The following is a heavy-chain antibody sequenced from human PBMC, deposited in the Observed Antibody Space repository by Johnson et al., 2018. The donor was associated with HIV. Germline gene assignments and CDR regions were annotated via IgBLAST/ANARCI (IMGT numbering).Heavy chain of an antibody. CDR2: ISGST. J-gene: IGHJ3*02. CDR1: RFTVSSNE. V-gene: IGHV3-38-3*01. Sequence: VESGGVLVQPGGSLRLSCAAPRFTVSSNEMSWVRQGPERGLEWVSCISGSTYYANSVKGRFTIARDNSKNTLYLQMGSLRAEDMAVYYCARGNITMIVGTSYAFDIWGQGTMVTVSS. CDR3: ARGNITMIVGTSYAFDI. D-gene: IGHD3-22*01.